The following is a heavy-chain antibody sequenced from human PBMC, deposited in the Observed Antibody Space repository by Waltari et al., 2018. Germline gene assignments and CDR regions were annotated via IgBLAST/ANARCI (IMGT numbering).Heavy chain of an antibody. CDR3: ARLEDSGYDSSWGGFDY. Sequence: EVQLVQFGAAVKKPGQSLKISCKGSGYSFTSSWIGRVRQMPGKGLEWMGIIYPGDSDTRYSPSFQGQVTISADKSISTAYLQWSSLKASDTAMYYCARLEDSGYDSSWGGFDYWGQGTLVTVSS. CDR1: GYSFTSSW. V-gene: IGHV5-51*03. J-gene: IGHJ4*02. CDR2: IYPGDSDT. D-gene: IGHD5-12*01.